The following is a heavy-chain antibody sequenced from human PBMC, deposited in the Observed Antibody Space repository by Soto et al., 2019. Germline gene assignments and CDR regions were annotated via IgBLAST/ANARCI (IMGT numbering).Heavy chain of an antibody. D-gene: IGHD3-16*01. V-gene: IGHV3-21*01. CDR3: ARVMCPVWRTDAFDI. CDR2: ISSSSSYI. CDR1: KFNCRSYS. J-gene: IGHJ3*02. Sequence: GVPMRHPNAAFKFNCRSYSRSWVSQATGNGLEWVSSISSSSSYIYYADSVKGRFTISRDNAKNSMYLQMNSLRAEDTAVYYCARVMCPVWRTDAFDICGQGTMVTVYS.